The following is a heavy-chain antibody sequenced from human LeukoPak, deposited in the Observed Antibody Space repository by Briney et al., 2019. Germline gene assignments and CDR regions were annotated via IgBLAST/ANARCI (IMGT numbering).Heavy chain of an antibody. CDR1: GFTFINYG. CDR2: IRAYNGNT. CDR3: ARDRGDWDAFDI. J-gene: IGHJ3*02. Sequence: GASVKVSCKASGFTFINYGLTWVRQAPGQGLEWMGWIRAYNGNTNYAQKLQGRVTMTTDTSTTTAYMELTSLRSDDTAVYYCARDRGDWDAFDIWGQGTMVTVSS. D-gene: IGHD3-10*01. V-gene: IGHV1-18*01.